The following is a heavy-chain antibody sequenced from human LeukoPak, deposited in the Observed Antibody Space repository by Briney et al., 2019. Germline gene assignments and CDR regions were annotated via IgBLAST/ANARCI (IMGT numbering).Heavy chain of an antibody. CDR3: ARDHGSSWYRYYYYGMDV. CDR2: ISNDGNSK. D-gene: IGHD6-13*01. J-gene: IGHJ6*02. CDR1: GFTLSENN. V-gene: IGHV3-30-3*01. Sequence: PGGSLRLSCAASGFTLSENNVHWVRQAPGKGLEWVALISNDGNSKDYADSVKGRLTISRDNSKNTLYLQMNSLRAEDTAVYYCARDHGSSWYRYYYYGMDVWGQGTTVTVSS.